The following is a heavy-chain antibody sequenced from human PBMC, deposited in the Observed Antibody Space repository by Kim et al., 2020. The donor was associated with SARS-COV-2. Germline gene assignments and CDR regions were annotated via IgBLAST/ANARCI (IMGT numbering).Heavy chain of an antibody. D-gene: IGHD3-16*02. V-gene: IGHV3-9*01. CDR3: AKAEYYDYVWGSYRYDY. CDR1: GFTFDDYA. CDR2: ISWNSGSI. J-gene: IGHJ6*01. Sequence: GGSLRLSCAASGFTFDDYAMHWVRQAPGKGLEWVSGISWNSGSIGYADSVKGLFTISRDNAKNSLYLQMNSLRAEDTALYYCAKAEYYDYVWGSYRYDY.